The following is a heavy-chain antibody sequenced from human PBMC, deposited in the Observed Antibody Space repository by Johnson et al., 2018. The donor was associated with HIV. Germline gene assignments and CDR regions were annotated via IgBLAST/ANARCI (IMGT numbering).Heavy chain of an antibody. CDR3: AKGGYSYGNAFDI. Sequence: VQLVESGGGVVQPGGSLRLSCAASGFTFSSYGMHWVRQAPGKGLEWVAVISYDGSNKYYADSVKGRFTISRDNSKNTLYLQMNSLRAEDTAVYYCAKGGYSYGNAFDIWGQGTMVTVSS. D-gene: IGHD5-18*01. V-gene: IGHV3-30*19. CDR1: GFTFSSYG. J-gene: IGHJ3*02. CDR2: ISYDGSNK.